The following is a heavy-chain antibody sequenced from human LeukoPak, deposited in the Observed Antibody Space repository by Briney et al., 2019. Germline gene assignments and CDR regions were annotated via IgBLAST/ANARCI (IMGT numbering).Heavy chain of an antibody. CDR2: IYSGGST. Sequence: PGGSLRLSCAASGFTVSGNYMSWVRQAPGKGLEWVSVIYSGGSTYYADSVKGRFTTSRDNSKNTLYLQMNSLRAEDTAVYYCARLPTVTSSLGYWGQGTLVTVSS. D-gene: IGHD4-17*01. J-gene: IGHJ4*02. CDR1: GFTVSGNY. CDR3: ARLPTVTSSLGY. V-gene: IGHV3-53*01.